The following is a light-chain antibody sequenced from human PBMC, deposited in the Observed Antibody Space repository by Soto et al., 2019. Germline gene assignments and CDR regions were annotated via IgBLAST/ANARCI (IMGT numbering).Light chain of an antibody. CDR2: EDN. J-gene: IGLJ2*01. CDR3: QSYDSSYHGV. Sequence: NFMLTQPHSVSESPGKTVTISCTGSRGSIASNNVQWYQQRPGSAPTTVIYEDNQRPSGVPDRFSGSIDGSSNSASLTMSGLKTDDEADYYCQSYDSSYHGVFGGGTKRTVL. CDR1: RGSIASNN. V-gene: IGLV6-57*02.